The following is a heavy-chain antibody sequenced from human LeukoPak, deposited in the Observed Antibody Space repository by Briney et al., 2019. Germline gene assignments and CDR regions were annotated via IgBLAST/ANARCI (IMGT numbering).Heavy chain of an antibody. D-gene: IGHD6-13*01. Sequence: GGSLRLSCAASGFTFSSYGMHWVRQAPGKGLEWVAVISYDGSNTYYADSVQGRFTISRDNSKNTVYLQVNSLRDEDTAVYYCARDLEAANKYYFDYWGQGTMVTVSS. J-gene: IGHJ4*02. CDR3: ARDLEAANKYYFDY. CDR2: ISYDGSNT. CDR1: GFTFSSYG. V-gene: IGHV3-30*03.